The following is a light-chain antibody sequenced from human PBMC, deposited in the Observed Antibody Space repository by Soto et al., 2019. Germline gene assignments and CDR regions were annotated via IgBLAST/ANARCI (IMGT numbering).Light chain of an antibody. V-gene: IGLV4-69*01. CDR1: SGHSSYA. J-gene: IGLJ3*02. Sequence: QAVVTQSPSASASLVASVKLTCTLSSGHSSYAIAWHQQQPEKGPRYLMKLNSDGSHSKGDGIPDRFSGSSSGAERYLTISSLQSEDEADYYCQTWGTGPWVFGGGTKLTVL. CDR2: LNSDGSH. CDR3: QTWGTGPWV.